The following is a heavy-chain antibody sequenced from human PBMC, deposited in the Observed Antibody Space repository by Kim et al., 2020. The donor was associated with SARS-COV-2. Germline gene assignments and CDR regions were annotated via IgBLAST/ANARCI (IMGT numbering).Heavy chain of an antibody. CDR1: GYTFTSYD. CDR2: MNPNSDNT. Sequence: ASVKVSCKSSGYTFTSYDINWVRQATGQGPDLVGCMNPNSDNTGYAQKFQGRVTMTGNTSISKAYMELSSLRAEDTAVYDCASGYYDFWSGYYTGRGGYGMDVWGQGTTVTVSS. J-gene: IGHJ6*02. CDR3: ASGYYDFWSGYYTGRGGYGMDV. V-gene: IGHV1-8*01. D-gene: IGHD3-3*01.